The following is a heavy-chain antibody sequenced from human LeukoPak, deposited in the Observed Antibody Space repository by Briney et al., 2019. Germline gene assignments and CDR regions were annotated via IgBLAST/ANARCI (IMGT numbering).Heavy chain of an antibody. Sequence: SVNVSCKASGGTFSSYAISWVRQAPGPGLEWMGGIIPIFGTANYAQKFHGRVTITTDESTSTAYMELSSLRSEDTAVYYCARFLSRRWLQSEWGQGTLVTVSS. CDR1: GGTFSSYA. J-gene: IGHJ4*02. V-gene: IGHV1-69*05. CDR2: IIPIFGTA. D-gene: IGHD5-24*01. CDR3: ARFLSRRWLQSE.